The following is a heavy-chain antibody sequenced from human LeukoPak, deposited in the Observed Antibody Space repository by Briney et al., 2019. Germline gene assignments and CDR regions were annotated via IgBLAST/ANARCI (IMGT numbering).Heavy chain of an antibody. J-gene: IGHJ2*01. V-gene: IGHV4-59*01. D-gene: IGHD6-13*01. CDR2: VYYSGKT. CDR3: ARVRWPGIAASGTRASWFFDL. CDR1: GDFISGYY. Sequence: SETLSLTCSVSGDFISGYYWSWIRQSPGKGLDYIGYVYYSGKTNYNPSLRSRVTMSVDTSKNQFSLNLTSVTAADTAVYCCARVRWPGIAASGTRASWFFDLWGRGTLVTVSS.